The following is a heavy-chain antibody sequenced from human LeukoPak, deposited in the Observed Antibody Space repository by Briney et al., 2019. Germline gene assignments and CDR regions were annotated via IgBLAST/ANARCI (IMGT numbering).Heavy chain of an antibody. J-gene: IGHJ4*02. CDR1: GFTFSSYW. CDR3: ARVGGWLQVYFDY. D-gene: IGHD6-19*01. V-gene: IGHV3-7*03. CDR2: IKEDGSEK. Sequence: GGSLRLSCAASGFTFSSYWMSWVRQAPGKGLEWVANIKEDGSEKYYLDSVKGRFTISRDNAKNLLYLQVNSLRAEDTAVYHCARVGGWLQVYFDYWGQGTLVTVSS.